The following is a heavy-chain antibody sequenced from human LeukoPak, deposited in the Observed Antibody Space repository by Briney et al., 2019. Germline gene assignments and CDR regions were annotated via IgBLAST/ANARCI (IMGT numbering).Heavy chain of an antibody. CDR1: GFTFSSYW. D-gene: IGHD1-1*01. V-gene: IGHV3-74*01. Sequence: GGSLRLTCAASGFTFSSYWMHWVRQAPGKGLVCVSRIKSDGSSTSYADSVKGRFTISRDDAKNTLYLQMNSLRAEDTAVYYCARAYNSHFDYWGQGALVTVSS. CDR3: ARAYNSHFDY. J-gene: IGHJ4*02. CDR2: IKSDGSST.